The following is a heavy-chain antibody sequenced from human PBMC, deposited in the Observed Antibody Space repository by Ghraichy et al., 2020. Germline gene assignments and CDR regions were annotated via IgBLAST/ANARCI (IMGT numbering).Heavy chain of an antibody. V-gene: IGHV3-7*05. J-gene: IGHJ4*02. Sequence: GGSLRLSCAASGFTCRNNWMNWVTQAPVKSQKGMANIKQYGSEKYYVYSVNGRFTISRDNAKNSLYLQMNSLRAEDTAVYYCARDEDMGYYFDYWGQGTLVTVSS. CDR1: GFTCRNNW. D-gene: IGHD3-16*01. CDR2: IKQYGSEK. CDR3: ARDEDMGYYFDY.